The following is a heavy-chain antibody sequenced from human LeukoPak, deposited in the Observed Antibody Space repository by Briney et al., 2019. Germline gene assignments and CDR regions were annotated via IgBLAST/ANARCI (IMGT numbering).Heavy chain of an antibody. V-gene: IGHV1-69*05. CDR1: GGTFSSYA. Sequence: SVKVSCKASGGTFSSYAISWVRQAPGQGLEWMGGIIPIFGTANYAQKFQGRVTITTDESTSTAYMELSSLRSEDTAVYYYARARVARLVIALDPWGQGTLVTVSS. D-gene: IGHD3-9*01. CDR2: IIPIFGTA. J-gene: IGHJ5*02. CDR3: ARARVARLVIALDP.